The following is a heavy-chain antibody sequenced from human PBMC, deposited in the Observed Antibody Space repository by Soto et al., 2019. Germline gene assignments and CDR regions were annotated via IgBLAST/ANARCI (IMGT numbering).Heavy chain of an antibody. CDR2: SINKANSYST. Sequence: EVQLVESGGGLVQPGGSLRLSCAASGFTFSDHSMDWVRQAPGKGREWVGRSINKANSYSTEYAASVQGRFTSSRDESKNSMYMQMNSLKNDETAVYYCARFSGSYSRGLDYWGQGTLVTVSS. CDR1: GFTFSDHS. CDR3: ARFSGSYSRGLDY. J-gene: IGHJ4*02. V-gene: IGHV3-72*01. D-gene: IGHD1-26*01.